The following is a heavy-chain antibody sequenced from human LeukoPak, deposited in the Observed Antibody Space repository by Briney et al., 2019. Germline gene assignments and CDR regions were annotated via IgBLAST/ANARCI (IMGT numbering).Heavy chain of an antibody. J-gene: IGHJ6*02. V-gene: IGHV5-51*01. Sequence: GESLKISCKGSGYSFTSYWIVWVRPMPGKGLEWMGIIYPGDSDTRYSPSFQGQVTISADKSISTAYLQWSSLKASDSAMYYCARRYYYGSGSLYGMDVWGQGTTVTVSS. CDR1: GYSFTSYW. CDR2: IYPGDSDT. D-gene: IGHD3-10*01. CDR3: ARRYYYGSGSLYGMDV.